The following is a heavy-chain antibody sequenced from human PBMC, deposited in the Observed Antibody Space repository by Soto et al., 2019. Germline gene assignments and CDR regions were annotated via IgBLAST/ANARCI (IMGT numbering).Heavy chain of an antibody. Sequence: QVQLVQSGAEVREPGASVKVSCKASGYSFTSLDINWVRQTAGQGLEWMGWMQPSTGRTGYAQKFQGRVTMTRDTSINTAYMERTTLTSEDTAFYYCARGVSAGVDYGGQGTLVTVSS. CDR3: ARGVSAGVDY. D-gene: IGHD1-26*01. J-gene: IGHJ4*02. CDR1: GYSFTSLD. CDR2: MQPSTGRT. V-gene: IGHV1-8*01.